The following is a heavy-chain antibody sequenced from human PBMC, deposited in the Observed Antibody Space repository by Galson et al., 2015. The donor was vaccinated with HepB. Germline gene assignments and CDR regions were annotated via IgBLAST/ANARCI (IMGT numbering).Heavy chain of an antibody. Sequence: SLRLSCAASGLILSTYAMHWVRQAPGKGLEWVAVIAYDGSNQYYTDSVKGRFTISRDNSKNTLYLQMDSLRPEDTAVYYCARSGVATTWGYWYFDLWGRGTLVTVSS. J-gene: IGHJ2*01. D-gene: IGHD5-12*01. CDR1: GLILSTYA. CDR3: ARSGVATTWGYWYFDL. V-gene: IGHV3-30*04. CDR2: IAYDGSNQ.